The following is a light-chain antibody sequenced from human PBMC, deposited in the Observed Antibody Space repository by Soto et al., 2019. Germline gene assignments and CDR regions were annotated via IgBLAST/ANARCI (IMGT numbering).Light chain of an antibody. J-gene: IGLJ1*01. CDR1: SSDVGSYNL. CDR3: CSFVGCTTGFV. CDR2: EGS. V-gene: IGLV2-23*01. Sequence: QSVLTQPASVSGSPGQSITIPCTGISSDVGSYNLVSWYQQHPDKAPKLMLYEGSKRPSGVSNRLSGSKSGNTASLTISGLYADVEADYYCCSFVGCTTGFVFASGTKVTVL.